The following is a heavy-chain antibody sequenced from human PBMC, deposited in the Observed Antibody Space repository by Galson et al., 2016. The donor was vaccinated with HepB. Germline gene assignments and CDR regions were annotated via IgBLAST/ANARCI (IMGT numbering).Heavy chain of an antibody. CDR3: AKRGQQLVKDAFDV. CDR2: ISGSGGIT. CDR1: GFTFSNYA. V-gene: IGHV3-23*01. D-gene: IGHD6-13*01. Sequence: SLRLSCAASGFTFSNYAMNWVRQAPGKGLEWVSGISGSGGITYYADSVKGRFTLSRDNSKNTLYLQMISLRAEDTAVYYCAKRGQQLVKDAFDVWGQGTLVTVSS. J-gene: IGHJ3*01.